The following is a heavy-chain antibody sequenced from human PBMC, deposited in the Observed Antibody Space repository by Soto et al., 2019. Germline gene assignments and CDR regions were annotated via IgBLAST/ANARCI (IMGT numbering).Heavy chain of an antibody. V-gene: IGHV3-33*01. J-gene: IGHJ6*02. D-gene: IGHD1-26*01. CDR2: IWYDGSNK. CDR1: GFTFSSYG. CDR3: ARSQWKPNYYYYGMHI. Sequence: GGSLRLSCAASGFTFSSYGMHWVRQAPGKGLEWVAVIWYDGSNKYYADSVKGRFTISRDNSKNMLYLQMNSLRAQDTAVYYCARSQWKPNYYYYGMHIWGQGTTVTISS.